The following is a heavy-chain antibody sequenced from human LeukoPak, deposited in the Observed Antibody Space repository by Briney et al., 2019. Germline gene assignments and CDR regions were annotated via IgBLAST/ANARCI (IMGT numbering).Heavy chain of an antibody. V-gene: IGHV2-70*11. CDR3: ARIRSMPGYYFDY. Sequence: SGPTLVNPPQTLTLTCTFSGFSLNTSGMCVSWIRQPPGKALEWLARIDWDDYKYYITSLKTRLTISKDTSKNQVVLTMTNMDPVDTATYYCARIRSMPGYYFDYWGQGTLVTVSS. J-gene: IGHJ4*02. D-gene: IGHD2/OR15-2a*01. CDR1: GFSLNTSGMC. CDR2: IDWDDYK.